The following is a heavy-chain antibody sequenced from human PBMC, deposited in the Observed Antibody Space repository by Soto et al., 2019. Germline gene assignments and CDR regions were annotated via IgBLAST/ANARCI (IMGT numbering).Heavy chain of an antibody. J-gene: IGHJ4*02. CDR1: GFSLNTAGMG. CDR2: IYWNDDG. CDR3: AHLYTRNYITPFAY. V-gene: IGHV2-5*01. D-gene: IGHD1-7*01. Sequence: QITLKESGPTLVKPTQNLTLTCSFSGFSLNTAGMGVSGIRQPPGKALEWLALIYWNDDGRYNPSLMSRLTIFHDSSKRRVVLTMTNMDPVAAATYACAHLYTRNYITPFAYWGRGILVAVSS.